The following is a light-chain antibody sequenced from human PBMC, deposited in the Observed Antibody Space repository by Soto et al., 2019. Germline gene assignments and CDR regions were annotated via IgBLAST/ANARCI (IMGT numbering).Light chain of an antibody. CDR1: SSDVGGYNY. Sequence: QSALTQPRSVSGSPGQSVTISCTGTSSDVGGYNYVSWYQQHPGKAPKLMLSDVSKRPSGGPDRCSVSKSGNTAALTISGLQAEDEAEYYCCAYAGSYTRVFGTGTKVTVL. CDR3: CAYAGSYTRV. J-gene: IGLJ1*01. CDR2: DVS. V-gene: IGLV2-11*01.